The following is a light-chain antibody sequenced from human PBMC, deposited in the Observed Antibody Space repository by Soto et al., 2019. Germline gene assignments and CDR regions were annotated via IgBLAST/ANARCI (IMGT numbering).Light chain of an antibody. J-gene: IGLJ1*01. CDR3: ESYDSRLSGYV. CDR2: DNS. CDR1: SSNIGTIYD. V-gene: IGLV1-40*01. Sequence: QSLLTQPPSVSGAPGQRVTISCTGSSSNIGTIYDVPWYQQLPGTAPKLLIYDNSNRPSGVPDRFSGSKSGTSASLAITGLQAEDEADYYCESYDSRLSGYVFGNRTKVTVL.